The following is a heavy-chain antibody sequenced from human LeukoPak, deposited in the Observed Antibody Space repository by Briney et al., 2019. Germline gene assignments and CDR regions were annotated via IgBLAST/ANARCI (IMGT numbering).Heavy chain of an antibody. Sequence: PSETLSLTCTVSGGSISSYSCSWIRQPPGKGLEWIGYIYYSGGTSYNPSLKSRVTISVDTSKNQFSLKLSSVTAADTAVYYCAREGIAVAANPYYFDYWGQGTLVTVSS. D-gene: IGHD6-19*01. CDR1: GGSISSYS. CDR2: IYYSGGT. J-gene: IGHJ4*02. V-gene: IGHV4-59*01. CDR3: AREGIAVAANPYYFDY.